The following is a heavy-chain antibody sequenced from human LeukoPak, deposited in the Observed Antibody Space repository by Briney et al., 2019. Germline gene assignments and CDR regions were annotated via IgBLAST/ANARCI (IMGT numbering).Heavy chain of an antibody. D-gene: IGHD6-13*01. J-gene: IGHJ4*02. CDR1: GFTFSSYW. Sequence: GGSLRLSCAASGFTFSSYWMHWVRQAPGKGLVWVSRINSDGSSTSYADSVKGRFTISRDNAKNTLYLQMNSLRAEDTAVYYCVRSYSSSWYSFDYWGQGTLVTVSS. CDR3: VRSYSSSWYSFDY. CDR2: INSDGSST. V-gene: IGHV3-74*01.